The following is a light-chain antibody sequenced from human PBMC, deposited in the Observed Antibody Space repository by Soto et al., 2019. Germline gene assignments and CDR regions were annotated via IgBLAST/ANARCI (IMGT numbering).Light chain of an antibody. CDR1: QSVSSNY. J-gene: IGKJ1*01. CDR2: GAS. Sequence: EMVLTQSPGTLSLSPGERATLSCRASQSVSSNYLAWYQQKPGQAPRLLIYGASSRATGIPDRFSGSGSGTDFTLTISRLEPEDFAVYYCQQYTTSRTFGQGTKVEVK. V-gene: IGKV3-20*01. CDR3: QQYTTSRT.